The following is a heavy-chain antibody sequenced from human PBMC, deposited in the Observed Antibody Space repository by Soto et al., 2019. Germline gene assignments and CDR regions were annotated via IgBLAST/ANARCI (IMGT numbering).Heavy chain of an antibody. CDR2: ISTSSSTI. CDR1: GFTFSAYS. CDR3: ARPSFDI. V-gene: IGHV3-48*01. Sequence: EVQLVESGGDLVQPGGSLRLSCAASGFTFSAYSMNWVRQAPGKGLEWVSYISTSSSTIYYADSVKGRFTISRDNAKNSLYLQMNSLRAEDTAVYYCARPSFDIWGQGTMVTVSS. J-gene: IGHJ3*02.